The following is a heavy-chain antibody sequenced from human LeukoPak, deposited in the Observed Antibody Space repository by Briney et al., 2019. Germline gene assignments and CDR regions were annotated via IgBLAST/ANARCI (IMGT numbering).Heavy chain of an antibody. CDR3: AHRTYLRPGPGATGTVWYFDY. CDR1: GFSLNTRGVA. D-gene: IGHD6-13*01. CDR2: IYWDDDK. V-gene: IGHV2-5*02. Sequence: SGPTLVKPTQTLTLTCTFSGFSLNTRGVAVGWIRQPPGKALEWLALIYWDDDKRYSPSLKSRLTITKDTSKNQVVLTVTNMDPVDTATYYCAHRTYLRPGPGATGTVWYFDYWGQGPLVTVSA. J-gene: IGHJ4*02.